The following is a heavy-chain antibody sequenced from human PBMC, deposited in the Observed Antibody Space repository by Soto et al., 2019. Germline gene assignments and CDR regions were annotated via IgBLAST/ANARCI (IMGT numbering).Heavy chain of an antibody. CDR2: LSDDGDDT. CDR3: AKRVEYSSSTHYFDS. V-gene: IGHV3-23*01. J-gene: IGHJ4*02. CDR1: GFTFSGYA. D-gene: IGHD6-6*01. Sequence: EVQLLESGGGLVQPGGSLRLACAASGFTFSGYAMSWVRQAPGKGLEWVSALSDDGDDTYYADSVKGRFTISRDNSKNTLFVQMNSLRAEDTAVYYCAKRVEYSSSTHYFDSWGQGTLVTVSS.